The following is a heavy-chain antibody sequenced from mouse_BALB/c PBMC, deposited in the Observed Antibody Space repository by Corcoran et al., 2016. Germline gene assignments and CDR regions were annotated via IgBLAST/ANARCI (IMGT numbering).Heavy chain of an antibody. Sequence: EVLLQQSGPELVKPGASVKIPCKASGYTFTDYNMDWVKQSHGKSLEWIGDINPNNGGTIYNQKFKGKATITADTSSNTAYLQLSSLTSEDTAVYYCARFSYGNFAYWGQGTLVTVSA. D-gene: IGHD2-1*01. CDR2: INPNNGGT. CDR1: GYTFTDYN. J-gene: IGHJ3*01. CDR3: ARFSYGNFAY. V-gene: IGHV1-18*01.